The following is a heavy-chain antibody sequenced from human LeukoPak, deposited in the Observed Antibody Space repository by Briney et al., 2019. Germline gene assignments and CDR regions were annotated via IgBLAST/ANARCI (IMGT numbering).Heavy chain of an antibody. D-gene: IGHD3-10*01. CDR3: ARGESWAFDY. Sequence: GGSLRLSCAASGFTFSSYWMSWVRQAPGKGLEWVANIKQDGSEKYYGDSVKGRFTISRDNARTSLYLQLKSLRAEDTAVYFCARGESWAFDYWGQGTLVTVSS. CDR1: GFTFSSYW. V-gene: IGHV3-7*05. CDR2: IKQDGSEK. J-gene: IGHJ4*02.